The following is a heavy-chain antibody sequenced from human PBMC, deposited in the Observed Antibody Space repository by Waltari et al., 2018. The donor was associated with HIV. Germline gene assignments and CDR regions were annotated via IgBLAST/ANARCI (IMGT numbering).Heavy chain of an antibody. J-gene: IGHJ4*02. Sequence: QVQLVQSGAEVKKPGASVKVSCRTSGYIFTSDGIGWVRQALGQGLEWMGWISAYNGNTHYAQTFQGRVTMTRDTSTSTAYMELRSLASDDTAVYFCARGEQVDYYFDYWGQGTLVTVSS. CDR2: ISAYNGNT. V-gene: IGHV1-18*01. CDR1: GYIFTSDG. D-gene: IGHD1-26*01. CDR3: ARGEQVDYYFDY.